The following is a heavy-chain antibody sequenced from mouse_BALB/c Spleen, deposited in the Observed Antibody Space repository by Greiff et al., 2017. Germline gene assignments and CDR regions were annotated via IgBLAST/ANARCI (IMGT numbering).Heavy chain of an antibody. Sequence: VQLKESGPGLVKPSQSLSLTCTVTGYSITSDYAWNWIRQFPGNKLEWMGYISYSGSTSYNPSLKSRISITRDTSKNQFFLQLNSVTTEDTATYYCARKDYDYDGYAMDYWGQGTSVTVSS. V-gene: IGHV3-2*02. J-gene: IGHJ4*01. CDR1: GYSITSDYA. CDR2: ISYSGST. CDR3: ARKDYDYDGYAMDY. D-gene: IGHD2-4*01.